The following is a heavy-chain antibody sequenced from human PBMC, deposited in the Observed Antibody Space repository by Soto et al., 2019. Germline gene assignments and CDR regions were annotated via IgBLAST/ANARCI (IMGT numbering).Heavy chain of an antibody. CDR3: ARGVGVNTLTFFDN. Sequence: QVQLAQSGAEVKKPGSSVKVSCKASGVTFSSYSISWVRQAPGQGLEWMGRIIPILGIIKNAQNFQGRVTSTADKSTSTAYMELSSLRSEDTAVYYCARGVGVNTLTFFDNWGQGTLVTVSS. J-gene: IGHJ4*02. V-gene: IGHV1-69*02. CDR2: IIPILGII. CDR1: GVTFSSYS. D-gene: IGHD4-17*01.